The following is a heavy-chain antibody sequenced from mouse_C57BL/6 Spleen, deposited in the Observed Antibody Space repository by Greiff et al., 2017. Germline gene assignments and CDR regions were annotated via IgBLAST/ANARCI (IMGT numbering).Heavy chain of an antibody. V-gene: IGHV1-53*01. J-gene: IGHJ3*01. CDR3: AREGELGPWFAY. D-gene: IGHD4-1*01. CDR2: INPSNGGT. Sequence: QVQLQQPGTELVKPGASVKLSCKASGYTFTSYWMHWVKQRPGQGLEWIGNINPSNGGTNYNEKFKSKATLTVDKSSSTAYMQLSSLTSEDSAVXYCAREGELGPWFAYWGQGTLVTVSA. CDR1: GYTFTSYW.